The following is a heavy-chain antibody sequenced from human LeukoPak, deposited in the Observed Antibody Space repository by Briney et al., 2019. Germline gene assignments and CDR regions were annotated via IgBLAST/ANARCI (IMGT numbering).Heavy chain of an antibody. CDR1: GGSISSYY. CDR2: IYYSGST. V-gene: IGHV4-59*01. CDR3: ARAKYLNWFDP. D-gene: IGHD2-2*02. J-gene: IGHJ5*02. Sequence: KPSETLSLTCTVSGGSISSYYWSWIRRPPGKGLEWIGYIYYSGSTNYNPSLKSRVTISVDTSKNQFSLKLSSVTAADTAVYYCARAKYLNWFDPWGQGTLVTVSS.